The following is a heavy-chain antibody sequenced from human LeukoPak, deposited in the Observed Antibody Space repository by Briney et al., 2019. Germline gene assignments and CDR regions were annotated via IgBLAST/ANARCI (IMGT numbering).Heavy chain of an antibody. V-gene: IGHV1-8*01. J-gene: IGHJ4*02. CDR3: ARASTRSYYDILTGYYLGY. Sequence: GASVNVSCKASGYTFTSYDINWVRQATGQGLEWMGWMNPNSGNTGYAQKFQGRVTMTRNTSISTAYMELSSLRSEDTAVYYCARASTRSYYDILTGYYLGYWGQGTLVTVSS. D-gene: IGHD3-9*01. CDR2: MNPNSGNT. CDR1: GYTFTSYD.